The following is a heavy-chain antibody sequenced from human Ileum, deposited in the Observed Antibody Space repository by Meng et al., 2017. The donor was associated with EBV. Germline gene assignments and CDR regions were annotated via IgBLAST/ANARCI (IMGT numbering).Heavy chain of an antibody. CDR1: GGSISVINW. V-gene: IGHV4-4*02. CDR2: MSDSGIT. Sequence: QVQLQEAGPGLVNPSGTLSLPCAVSGGSISVINWWSWVRQSPEKGLEWIGEMSDSGITHYNPSLKSLVTISADKSNNQFSLKLTSVTSADTAVYFCAKNGEKYFEYWGQGTLVTVSS. J-gene: IGHJ4*02. CDR3: AKNGEKYFEY.